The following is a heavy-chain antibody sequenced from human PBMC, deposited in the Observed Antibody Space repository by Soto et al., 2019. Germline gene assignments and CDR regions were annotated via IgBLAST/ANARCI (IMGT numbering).Heavy chain of an antibody. CDR1: GGTFSSYA. V-gene: IGHV1-69*13. D-gene: IGHD6-6*01. J-gene: IGHJ6*02. Sequence: ASVKVSCKASGGTFSSYAISWVRQAPGQGLEWMGGIIPIFGTANYAQKFQGRVTITADESTSTAYMELSSLRSEDTAVYYCARGSSSSISDYYYYYGMDVWGQGTTVTVSS. CDR3: ARGSSSSISDYYYYYGMDV. CDR2: IIPIFGTA.